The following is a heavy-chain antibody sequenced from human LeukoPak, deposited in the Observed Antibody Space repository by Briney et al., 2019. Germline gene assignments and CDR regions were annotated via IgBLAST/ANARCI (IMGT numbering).Heavy chain of an antibody. D-gene: IGHD4-17*01. CDR1: GFTFSSYG. Sequence: GGPLRLSCAASGFTFSSYGMHWVRQAPGKGLEWVAVISYDGSNKYYADSVKGRFTISRDNSKNTLYLQMNSLRAEDTAVYYCAKDSRTYGDYPNYYYGMDVWGQGNKVTVSS. CDR3: AKDSRTYGDYPNYYYGMDV. V-gene: IGHV3-30*18. J-gene: IGHJ6*02. CDR2: ISYDGSNK.